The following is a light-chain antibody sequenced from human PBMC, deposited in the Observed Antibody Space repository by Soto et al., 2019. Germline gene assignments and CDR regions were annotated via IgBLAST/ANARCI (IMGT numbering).Light chain of an antibody. V-gene: IGLV2-23*01. J-gene: IGLJ3*02. CDR1: SSDVGSYNL. Sequence: QLVLTQPASMSGSPGQSITISCTGTSSDVGSYNLVSWYQQHPGTAPKLMIYEDNKRPSGVSNRFSGSKSGNTASLTISGLQTEDEADYYCCSYAATSTWVFGGGTKLTVL. CDR3: CSYAATSTWV. CDR2: EDN.